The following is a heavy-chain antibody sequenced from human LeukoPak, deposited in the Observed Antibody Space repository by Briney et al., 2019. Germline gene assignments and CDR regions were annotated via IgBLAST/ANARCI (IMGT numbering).Heavy chain of an antibody. D-gene: IGHD2-2*01. Sequence: GGSLRLSCAASGFTFSSYAMHWVRQAPGKGVEGVAVISYDGSNKYYADSGKGRFTSYRDNCKNRVYLKMNSLRAEDTAVYYCAREDIVVVPAAMVGSLDYWGQGTLVTVSS. J-gene: IGHJ4*02. CDR3: AREDIVVVPAAMVGSLDY. V-gene: IGHV3-30*04. CDR2: ISYDGSNK. CDR1: GFTFSSYA.